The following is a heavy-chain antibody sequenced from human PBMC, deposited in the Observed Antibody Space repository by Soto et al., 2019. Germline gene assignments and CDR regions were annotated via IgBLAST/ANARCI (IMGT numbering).Heavy chain of an antibody. Sequence: EVQLEESGGDLVQPGGSLRLSCAASGFTLSAYWMTWVRQAPGNGLEWVANINRDGSKKSYLDSVRGRFTISRDNVGNALYLQMDSLRADDTALYYCARGVSPGSSSLYLDAFDMWGQGTMVTVSS. D-gene: IGHD6-13*01. CDR1: GFTLSAYW. J-gene: IGHJ3*02. CDR3: ARGVSPGSSSLYLDAFDM. V-gene: IGHV3-7*03. CDR2: INRDGSKK.